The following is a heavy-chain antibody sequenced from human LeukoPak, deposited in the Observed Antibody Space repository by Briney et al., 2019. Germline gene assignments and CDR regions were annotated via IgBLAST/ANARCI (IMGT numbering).Heavy chain of an antibody. CDR2: ISSSSSYI. CDR3: ARDRVTMVRGAIIGRDY. CDR1: GFTFSSYS. Sequence: GGSLRLSCAASGFTFSSYSMNWVRQAPGKGLEWVSSISSSSSYIYYADSVKGRFTISRDNAKNSLYLQMNSLRAEDTAVYYCARDRVTMVRGAIIGRDYWGQGTLVTVSS. J-gene: IGHJ4*02. V-gene: IGHV3-21*01. D-gene: IGHD3-10*01.